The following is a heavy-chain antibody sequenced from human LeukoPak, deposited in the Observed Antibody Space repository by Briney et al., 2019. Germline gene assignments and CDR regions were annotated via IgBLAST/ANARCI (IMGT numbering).Heavy chain of an antibody. CDR3: ARDLSSGRNDAFDI. CDR2: ISSSSSYI. J-gene: IGHJ3*02. V-gene: IGHV3-21*01. D-gene: IGHD6-19*01. Sequence: PGVSLRLFCAVSGFTFRSYRINWVPHAPGEGLEWLSSISSSSSYIYYADSVKGRFTISRDNAKNSLYLQMNSLRAEDTAVYYCARDLSSGRNDAFDIWGQGTMVTVSS. CDR1: GFTFRSYR.